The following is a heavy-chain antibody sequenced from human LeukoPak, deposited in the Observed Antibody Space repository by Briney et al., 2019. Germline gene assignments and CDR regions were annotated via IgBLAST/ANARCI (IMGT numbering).Heavy chain of an antibody. D-gene: IGHD6-19*01. V-gene: IGHV3-23*01. CDR2: ISGSGGST. J-gene: IGHJ4*02. Sequence: GGSLRLSCAASGFTFSSYSMNWVRQAPGKGLEWVSAISGSGGSTYYAGSVKGRFAISRDNSKSTLYLQVNSLRAEDTAVYYCAKDRYSSGWYPFDYWGQGTLVTVSS. CDR1: GFTFSSYS. CDR3: AKDRYSSGWYPFDY.